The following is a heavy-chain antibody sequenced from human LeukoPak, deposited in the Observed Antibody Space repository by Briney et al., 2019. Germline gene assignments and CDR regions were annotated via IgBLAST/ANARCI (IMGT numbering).Heavy chain of an antibody. CDR2: IYYSGNT. Sequence: PSETLSLTCTVSGGSISSYYWSWIRQSPGKGLEWIGCIYYSGNTNKNPSLKSRLIISIDTSKNQYSLKLSSVTAADTAVYCCARVGDGNFDYWGQGTLVTVSS. CDR3: ARVGDGNFDY. V-gene: IGHV4-59*01. J-gene: IGHJ4*02. CDR1: GGSISSYY.